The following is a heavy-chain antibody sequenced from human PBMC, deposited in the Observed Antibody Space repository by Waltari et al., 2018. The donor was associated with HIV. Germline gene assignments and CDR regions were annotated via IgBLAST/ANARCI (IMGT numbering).Heavy chain of an antibody. V-gene: IGHV3-74*01. CDR3: TRDLSTYGHEFDY. J-gene: IGHJ4*02. CDR1: GFTFSSYW. CDR2: ISTDGSDT. Sequence: EVQLVESGGDLVQPGGSLRLSCAASGFTFSSYWMHWIRQIPGKGLVWVSHISTDGSDTSYLESVKGRFTISRDNAKNTLYLQMNSLGVEDTAIYYCTRDLSTYGHEFDYWGQGTLVTVAS. D-gene: IGHD3-16*01.